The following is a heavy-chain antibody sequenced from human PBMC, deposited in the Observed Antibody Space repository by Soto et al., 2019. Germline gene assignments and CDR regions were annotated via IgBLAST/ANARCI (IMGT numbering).Heavy chain of an antibody. CDR2: IAYDGSNY. J-gene: IGHJ4*02. CDR3: AKDSSTGWYYFDS. V-gene: IGHV3-30*18. D-gene: IGHD2-8*02. Sequence: GGSLRLSCAASGFTFSTYGMHWVRQSPGKGLEWVAIIAYDGSNYYYADSVKGRFTISRDNSENTLFLQMNSLRAEDTAVFYCAKDSSTGWYYFDSWGQGTLVTVSS. CDR1: GFTFSTYG.